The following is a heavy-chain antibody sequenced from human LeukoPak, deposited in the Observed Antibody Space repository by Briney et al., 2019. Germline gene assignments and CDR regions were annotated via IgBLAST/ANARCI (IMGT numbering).Heavy chain of an antibody. CDR2: IYYSGST. D-gene: IGHD4/OR15-4a*01. CDR3: ARTWVSSGPNFNWYFDL. CDR1: GGSISSSSYY. J-gene: IGHJ2*01. V-gene: IGHV4-39*01. Sequence: PSETLSLTCTVSGGSISSSSYYWGWIRQPPGKGLEWIGGIYYSGSTYYNPSLKSRVTISVDTSKNQFSLKLSSVTAADTAVYYCARTWVSSGPNFNWYFDLWGRGTLVTVSS.